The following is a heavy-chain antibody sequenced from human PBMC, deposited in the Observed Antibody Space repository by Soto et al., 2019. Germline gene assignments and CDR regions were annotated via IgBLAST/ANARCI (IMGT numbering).Heavy chain of an antibody. D-gene: IGHD3-3*01. Sequence: GGSLRLSCSASGFTFSSYAMHWVRQAPGKGLEYVSAISSNGGSTYYADSMKGRFTISRDNSKNTLYLQMSSLRAEDTAVYYCVKERSAGLWSGSQHYNWFDPWGQGTLVTVSS. CDR3: VKERSAGLWSGSQHYNWFDP. CDR2: ISSNGGST. J-gene: IGHJ5*02. V-gene: IGHV3-64D*08. CDR1: GFTFSSYA.